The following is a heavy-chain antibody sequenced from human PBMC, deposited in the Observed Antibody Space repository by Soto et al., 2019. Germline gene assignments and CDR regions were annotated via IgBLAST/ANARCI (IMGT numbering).Heavy chain of an antibody. V-gene: IGHV5-51*01. J-gene: IGHJ6*02. CDR2: IYPGDSDT. D-gene: IGHD6-6*01. CDR1: GYSFASYW. CDR3: ARIRSFTLGFYYDGMDV. Sequence: GESLKISCQGSGYSFASYWIGWVRQMPGKDLEWMGIIYPGDSDTRYSPSFQGQVTISADKSLRTAYLQWTSLEASDTALYYCARIRSFTLGFYYDGMDVWGQGTTVTV.